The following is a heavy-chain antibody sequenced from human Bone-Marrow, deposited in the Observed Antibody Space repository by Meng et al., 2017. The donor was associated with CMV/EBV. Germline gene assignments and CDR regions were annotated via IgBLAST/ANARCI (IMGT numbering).Heavy chain of an antibody. CDR3: ARSVVPAATYDY. CDR2: IYYSGST. J-gene: IGHJ4*02. Sequence: GSLRLSCTVSDGSISSSSYYWGWIRQPPGKGLEWIGSIYYSGSTYYNPSLKSRVTISVDTSKNQFSLKLSSVTAADTAVYYCARSVVPAATYDYWGQGTLVTVSS. D-gene: IGHD2-2*01. V-gene: IGHV4-39*07. CDR1: DGSISSSSYY.